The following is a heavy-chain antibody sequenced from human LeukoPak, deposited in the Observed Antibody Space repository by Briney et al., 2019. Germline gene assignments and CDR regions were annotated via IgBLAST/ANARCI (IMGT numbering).Heavy chain of an antibody. CDR2: IYYSGST. D-gene: IGHD3-10*01. CDR1: GGSITSYY. CDR3: ASTANYYGSGSYYKN. J-gene: IGHJ4*02. V-gene: IGHV4-59*01. Sequence: PSETLSLTCTVSGGSITSYYWSWIRQPPGKGLEWIGNIYYSGSTNYNPSLKSRVTISIDTSKNQFSLKLSSVTAADMAVYYCASTANYYGSGSYYKNWGQGTLVTVSS.